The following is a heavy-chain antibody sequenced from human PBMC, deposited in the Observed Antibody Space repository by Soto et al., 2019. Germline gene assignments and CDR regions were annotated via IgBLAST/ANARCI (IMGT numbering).Heavy chain of an antibody. CDR2: ISYDGSNK. D-gene: IGHD4-17*01. CDR3: ARATDYGDYTQLDY. Sequence: QVQLVESGGGVVQPGRSLRLSCAASGFTFSSYAMHWVRQAPGKGLEWVAVISYDGSNKYYADSVKGRFTISRDNSKNTRYLQMNSLRAEDTAVYYCARATDYGDYTQLDYWGQGTLVTVSS. V-gene: IGHV3-30-3*01. J-gene: IGHJ4*02. CDR1: GFTFSSYA.